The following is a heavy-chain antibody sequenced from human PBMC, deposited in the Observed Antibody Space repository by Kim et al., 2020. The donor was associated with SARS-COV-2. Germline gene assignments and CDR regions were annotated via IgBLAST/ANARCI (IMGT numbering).Heavy chain of an antibody. CDR1: GGSISSYY. D-gene: IGHD4-17*01. V-gene: IGHV4-59*01. CDR3: ARLTKDYGGNSNAFDI. Sequence: SETLSLTCTVSGGSISSYYWSWIRQPPGKGLEWIGYIYYSGSTNYNPSLKSRVTISVDTSTNQFSLKLSSVTAADTAVYYCARLTKDYGGNSNAFDIWGQGTMVTVSS. CDR2: IYYSGST. J-gene: IGHJ3*02.